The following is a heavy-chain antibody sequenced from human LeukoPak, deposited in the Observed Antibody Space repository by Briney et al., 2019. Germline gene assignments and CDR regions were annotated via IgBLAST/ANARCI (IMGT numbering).Heavy chain of an antibody. V-gene: IGHV4-30-4*01. D-gene: IGHD3-10*01. J-gene: IGHJ6*02. CDR2: IYYSGST. CDR3: ARTRITMVRGVIIYYGMDV. CDR1: GGSISSGDYH. Sequence: PSETLSLTCTVSGGSISSGDYHWSWIRQPPGKGLEWIGYIYYSGSTYYNPSLKSRVTISVDTSKNQFSLKLSSVTAADTAVYYCARTRITMVRGVIIYYGMDVWAKGPRSPSP.